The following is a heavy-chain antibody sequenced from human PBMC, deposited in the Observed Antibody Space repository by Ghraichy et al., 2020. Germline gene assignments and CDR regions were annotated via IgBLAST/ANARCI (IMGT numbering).Heavy chain of an antibody. J-gene: IGHJ6*02. CDR2: IYYSGST. V-gene: IGHV4-59*01. D-gene: IGHD5-12*01. Sequence: SETLSLTCTVSGGSISSYYWSWIRQPPGKGLEWIGYIYYSGSTTYNPSLKSRVTISVDTSKNQFSLKLSSVTAADTAVYYCARGRGYSGYDYNYYYYYGMDVWGHGTTFTFSS. CDR1: GGSISSYY. CDR3: ARGRGYSGYDYNYYYYYGMDV.